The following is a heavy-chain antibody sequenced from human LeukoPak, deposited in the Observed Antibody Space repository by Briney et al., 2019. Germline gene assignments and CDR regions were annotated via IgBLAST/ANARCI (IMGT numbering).Heavy chain of an antibody. CDR2: ISYDGSNK. CDR1: GFTFSSYA. CDR3: ATTVAGYPDDYFDY. Sequence: GGSLRLSCAASGFTFSSYAMHWVRQAPGKGLEWVAVISYDGSNKYYADSVKGRFTISRDNDKNSLYLQMNSLRAEDTAVYYCATTVAGYPDDYFDYWGQGTLVTVSS. D-gene: IGHD6-19*01. J-gene: IGHJ4*02. V-gene: IGHV3-30*04.